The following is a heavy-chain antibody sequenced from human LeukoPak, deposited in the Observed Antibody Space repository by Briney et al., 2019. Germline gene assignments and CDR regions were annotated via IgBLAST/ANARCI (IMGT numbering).Heavy chain of an antibody. V-gene: IGHV1-69*13. D-gene: IGHD3-22*01. J-gene: IGHJ4*02. CDR3: ARIGGDYYDSSGYYYLGDY. CDR2: IIPILGTA. Sequence: SVKVSCKASGGTFSSYAISWVRQAPGQGLEWMGGIIPILGTANYAQKFQGRVTITADESTSTAYMELSSLRSEDTAVYYCARIGGDYYDSSGYYYLGDYWGQGTLVTVSS. CDR1: GGTFSSYA.